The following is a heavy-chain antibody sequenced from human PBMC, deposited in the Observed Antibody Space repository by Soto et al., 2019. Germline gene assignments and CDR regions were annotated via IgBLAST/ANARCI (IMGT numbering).Heavy chain of an antibody. CDR2: IIPIFGTA. J-gene: IGHJ6*02. V-gene: IGHV1-69*13. D-gene: IGHD2-2*01. CDR1: GGTFSSYA. CDR3: ARDRSSEYCSSTSCHSLAYYYYGMDV. Sequence: VKVSCKASGGTFSSYAISWVRQAPGQGLEWMGGIIPIFGTANYAQKFQGRVTITADKSTSTAYMELSSLRSEDTAVYYCARDRSSEYCSSTSCHSLAYYYYGMDVWGQGTTVTVSS.